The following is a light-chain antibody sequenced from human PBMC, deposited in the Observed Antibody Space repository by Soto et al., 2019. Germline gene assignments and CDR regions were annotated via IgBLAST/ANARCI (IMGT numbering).Light chain of an antibody. J-gene: IGKJ1*01. V-gene: IGKV3-20*01. CDR2: AMS. CDR1: HTISSSY. CDR3: QQYDSSPRA. Sequence: ENGLTQSPATLSLSQGQRATLSCRASHTISSSYLAWYQQKPGQAPRLLIYAMSERATGVPDRFRGSGSGTDFTLTITSLEPEDFAVYFCQQYDSSPRAFGQGTKV.